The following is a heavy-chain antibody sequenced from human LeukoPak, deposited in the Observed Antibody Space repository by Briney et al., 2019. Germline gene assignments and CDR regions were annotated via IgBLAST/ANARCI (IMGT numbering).Heavy chain of an antibody. D-gene: IGHD3-16*01. CDR1: GGSISGSTSY. Sequence: SETLSLTCTVSGGSISGSTSYWGWIRQSPGKGLEWIGSIYYSGSTFYNPSLKSRVTISVDRSKNQFSLKLSSVTAADTAVFYCARDGKRTSMITSGGARPHYFDYWGQGALVTVSS. V-gene: IGHV4-39*07. J-gene: IGHJ4*02. CDR2: IYYSGST. CDR3: ARDGKRTSMITSGGARPHYFDY.